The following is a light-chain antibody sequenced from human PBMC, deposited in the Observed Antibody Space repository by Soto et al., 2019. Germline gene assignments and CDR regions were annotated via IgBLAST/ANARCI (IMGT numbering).Light chain of an antibody. J-gene: IGLJ1*01. V-gene: IGLV2-14*01. Sequence: QSALTQPASVSGSPGQSITICCTGTSSDVGGFNYVSWYQQHPGKAPKLMIHEVSNRPSGVSNRFSGSKSGNTASLTISGLQAEDEADYYCSSYTSSSTACVFGAGTKLTVL. CDR3: SSYTSSSTACV. CDR2: EVS. CDR1: SSDVGGFNY.